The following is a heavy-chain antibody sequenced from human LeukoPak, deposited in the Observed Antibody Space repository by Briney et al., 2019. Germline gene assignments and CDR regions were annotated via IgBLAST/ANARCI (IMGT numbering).Heavy chain of an antibody. CDR1: GYTFTSYA. J-gene: IGHJ4*02. D-gene: IGHD3-22*01. CDR3: ARGSPLTYYYDSSGYYGLDY. CDR2: INAGNGNT. V-gene: IGHV1-3*01. Sequence: ASVKVSCKASGYTFTSYAMHWVRQAPGQRLEWMGWINAGNGNTKYSQKFQGRVTITRDTSASTAYMELSSLRSEDTAVYYCARGSPLTYYYDSSGYYGLDYWGQGTLVTVSS.